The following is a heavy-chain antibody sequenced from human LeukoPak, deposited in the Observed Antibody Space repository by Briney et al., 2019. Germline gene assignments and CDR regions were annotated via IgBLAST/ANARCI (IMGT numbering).Heavy chain of an antibody. V-gene: IGHV3-30*02. CDR3: AKDRALRYFDWLSHFDY. J-gene: IGHJ4*02. D-gene: IGHD3-9*01. CDR1: GFTFSSYG. Sequence: GGSLRLSCAASGFTFSSYGMHWVRQAPGKGLEWVAFIRYDGSNKYYADSVKGRFTISRDNSKNTLYLQMNSLRAEDTAVYYCAKDRALRYFDWLSHFDYWGQGTLVTVSS. CDR2: IRYDGSNK.